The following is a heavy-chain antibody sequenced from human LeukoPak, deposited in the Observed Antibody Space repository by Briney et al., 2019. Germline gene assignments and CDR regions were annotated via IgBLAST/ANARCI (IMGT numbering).Heavy chain of an antibody. CDR3: ARKQLGTFDY. CDR2: ISSSSSSI. Sequence: GGSLRLSCAASGFIFSSYGMNWVRQAPGKRLEWVSYISSSSSSIYYADSVKGRFTISRDNAQNSLYLQMNSLRAEDTAVYYCARKQLGTFDYWGQGTLVTVSS. J-gene: IGHJ4*02. CDR1: GFIFSSYG. V-gene: IGHV3-48*01. D-gene: IGHD6-6*01.